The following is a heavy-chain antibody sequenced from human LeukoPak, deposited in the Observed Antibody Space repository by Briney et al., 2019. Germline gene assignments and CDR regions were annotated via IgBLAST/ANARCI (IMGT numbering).Heavy chain of an antibody. CDR3: ARHYYDSSGPNFDY. Sequence: PSETLSLTCTVSGGSISSSNYYWGWIRQPPGKGLEWIGSIYYSGSTYYNPSLKSRVTISLDTSKNQFSLKLNSVTAADTAVYYCARHYYDSSGPNFDYWGQGTLVTVSS. J-gene: IGHJ4*02. V-gene: IGHV4-39*01. CDR2: IYYSGST. CDR1: GGSISSSNYY. D-gene: IGHD3-22*01.